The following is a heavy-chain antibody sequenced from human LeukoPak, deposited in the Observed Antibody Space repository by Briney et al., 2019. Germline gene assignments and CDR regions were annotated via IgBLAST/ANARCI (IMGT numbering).Heavy chain of an antibody. CDR2: IYSGGST. CDR1: GFTVSSNY. CDR3: ASPRGKVYGMDV. Sequence: GGSLRLSCAASGFTVSSNYMSWVCQAPGKGLEWVSVIYSGGSTYYADSVKDRFTISRDNSKNTLYLQMNSLRAEDTAVYYCASPRGKVYGMDVWGQGTTVTVSS. V-gene: IGHV3-53*01. J-gene: IGHJ6*02.